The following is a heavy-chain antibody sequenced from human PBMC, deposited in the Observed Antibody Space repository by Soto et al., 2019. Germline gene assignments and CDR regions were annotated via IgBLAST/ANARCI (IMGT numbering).Heavy chain of an antibody. D-gene: IGHD3-22*01. Sequence: SVKLYCKGSGDAFSNFPISWLRQAAGQGLEWMGGLIPLFGTPKYAQKLQGRVTIIADESTSTAYMELRSLRSEDTAVYYCASPYQYDSRAYLGAFDIWGQGTMVTVYS. CDR3: ASPYQYDSRAYLGAFDI. CDR2: LIPLFGTP. V-gene: IGHV1-69*13. J-gene: IGHJ3*02. CDR1: GDAFSNFP.